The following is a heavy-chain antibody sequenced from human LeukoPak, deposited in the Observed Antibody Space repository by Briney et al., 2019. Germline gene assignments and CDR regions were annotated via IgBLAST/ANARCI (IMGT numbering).Heavy chain of an antibody. D-gene: IGHD2-15*01. CDR2: IIPIFGTA. CDR1: GGTFSSYA. Sequence: SVKVSCKASGGTFSSYAISWVRQAPGQGLEWMGRIIPIFGTANYAQKFQGRVTITTDESTSTAYMEPSSLRSEDTAVYYCARSEVVAAQISDYWGQGTLVTVSS. CDR3: ARSEVVAAQISDY. V-gene: IGHV1-69*05. J-gene: IGHJ4*02.